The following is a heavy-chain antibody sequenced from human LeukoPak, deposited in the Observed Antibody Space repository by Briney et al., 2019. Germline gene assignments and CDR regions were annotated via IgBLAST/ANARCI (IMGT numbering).Heavy chain of an antibody. J-gene: IGHJ4*02. CDR1: GFTFSSYA. Sequence: GGSLRLSCAASGFTFSSYAMHWVRQAPGKGLEWVAVISYDGSNKYYADSVKGRFTISRDNSKNTLYLQMNSLRAEDTAVYYCARIGLVRGVVDYWGQGTLVTVSS. CDR3: ARIGLVRGVVDY. D-gene: IGHD3-10*01. V-gene: IGHV3-30-3*01. CDR2: ISYDGSNK.